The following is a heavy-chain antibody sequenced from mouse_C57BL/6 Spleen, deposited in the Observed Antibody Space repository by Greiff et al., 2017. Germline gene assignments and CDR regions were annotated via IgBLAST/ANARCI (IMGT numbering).Heavy chain of an antibody. CDR2: IDPSDSYT. D-gene: IGHD1-1*01. V-gene: IGHV1-59*01. CDR1: GYTFTSYW. Sequence: QVQLQQPGAELVRPGTSVKLSCKASGYTFTSYWMHWVKQRPGQGLEWIGVIDPSDSYTNYNQKFKGKATLTVDTSSSTAYMQLSSLTSEDSAVYYCASYYFGSSLPWFAYWGQGTLVTVSA. J-gene: IGHJ3*01. CDR3: ASYYFGSSLPWFAY.